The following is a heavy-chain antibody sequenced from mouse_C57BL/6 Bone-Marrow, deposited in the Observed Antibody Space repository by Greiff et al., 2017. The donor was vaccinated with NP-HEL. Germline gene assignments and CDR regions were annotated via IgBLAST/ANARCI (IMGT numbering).Heavy chain of an antibody. J-gene: IGHJ2*01. CDR2: LRYAVST. V-gene: IGHV3-6*01. CDR1: CYSIPLCSY. CDR3: ARYTDPFDY. Sequence: EVQLQQSGPGLVTPSPSLSLTCSVTCYSIPLCSYWHLLRPFPGHQLSFICYLRYAVSTHSPPSLKNRISITRDTSKNQFFLKLNSVTTEDTATYYCARYTDPFDYWGQGTTLIVSS.